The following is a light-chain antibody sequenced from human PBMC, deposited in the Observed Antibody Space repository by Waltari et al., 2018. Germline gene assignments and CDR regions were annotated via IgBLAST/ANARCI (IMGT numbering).Light chain of an antibody. V-gene: IGKV3-15*01. Sequence: DIVMTLSTATLSLSTGERATLSCRASQGLNTNLAWYQQKPGQPPRLLIYGASTRATGVPPRFSGSGSGTEFILTISSLQSDDFATYYCQQYRHNVYTFGQGTKL. CDR2: GAS. J-gene: IGKJ2*01. CDR3: QQYRHNVYT. CDR1: QGLNTN.